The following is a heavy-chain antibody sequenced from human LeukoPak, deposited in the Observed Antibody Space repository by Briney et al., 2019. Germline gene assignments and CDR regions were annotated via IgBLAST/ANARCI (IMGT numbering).Heavy chain of an antibody. CDR3: ARATVTTGPYNWFDP. CDR1: GDSISSGSYY. CDR2: IYASGSI. J-gene: IGHJ5*02. D-gene: IGHD4-17*01. Sequence: SETLSLTCTVSGDSISSGSYYWNWIRQPAGKGLEWIGRIYASGSINYNPSLKSRVTMSVDTSKNQFSLKLSSVTAADTAVYYCARATVTTGPYNWFDPWGQGTLVTVSS. V-gene: IGHV4-61*02.